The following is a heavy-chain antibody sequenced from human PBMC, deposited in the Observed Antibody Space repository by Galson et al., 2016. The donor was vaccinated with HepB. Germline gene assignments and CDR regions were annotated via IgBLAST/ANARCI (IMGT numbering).Heavy chain of an antibody. D-gene: IGHD3-10*01. CDR2: IYPGDSDT. CDR1: GYSFETFW. V-gene: IGHV5-51*01. J-gene: IGHJ5*02. Sequence: QSGAEVKKPGESLKISCRGFGYSFETFWIVWVRQMPGKGLEWMGIIYPGDSDTRYSPSFQGQVTISADTSINTAYLQWSSLKVSDSAMYYCTRAPLVGTWFAPWGQGTLVTVS. CDR3: TRAPLVGTWFAP.